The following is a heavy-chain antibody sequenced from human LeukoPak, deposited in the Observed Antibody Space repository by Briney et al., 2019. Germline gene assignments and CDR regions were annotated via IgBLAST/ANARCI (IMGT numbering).Heavy chain of an antibody. CDR1: GFTFSSYW. CDR2: IKQDGSEK. CDR3: ARGLSSITIFGVVRDYYYMDV. V-gene: IGHV3-7*01. D-gene: IGHD3-3*01. J-gene: IGHJ6*03. Sequence: GGSLRLSCAASGFTFSSYWMSWVRQAPGKGLEWVANIKQDGSEKYYVDSVKGRFTISRDNAKNSLYLQMNSLRAEDTAVYYCARGLSSITIFGVVRDYYYMDVWGKGTTVTVSS.